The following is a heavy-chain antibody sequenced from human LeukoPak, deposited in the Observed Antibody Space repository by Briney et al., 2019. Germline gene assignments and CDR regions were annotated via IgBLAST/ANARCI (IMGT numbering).Heavy chain of an antibody. CDR1: GYSISSGYY. V-gene: IGHV4-38-2*02. J-gene: IGHJ5*02. CDR2: IYYSGST. D-gene: IGHD2-2*01. Sequence: SETLSLTCTVSGYSISSGYYWGWIRQPPGKGLEWIGSIYYSGSTYYNPSLKSRVTISVDTSKNQFSLKLSSVTAADTAVYYCARAGVVVPAPTKEWFDPWGQGTLVTVSS. CDR3: ARAGVVVPAPTKEWFDP.